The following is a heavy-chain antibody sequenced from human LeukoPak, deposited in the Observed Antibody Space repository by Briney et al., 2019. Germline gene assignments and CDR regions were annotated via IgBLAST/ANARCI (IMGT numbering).Heavy chain of an antibody. V-gene: IGHV1-18*01. CDR2: ISAYNGNT. D-gene: IGHD6-19*01. CDR1: GYTFTSYG. Sequence: GASVKVSCKASGYTFTSYGISWVRQAPGQGLEWMGWISAYNGNTNYAQKLQGRVTMTTDTSTSTAYMELRSLRSDDTAVYYCARDHSSGRYYYYDYMDVWGKGTTVTISS. J-gene: IGHJ6*03. CDR3: ARDHSSGRYYYYDYMDV.